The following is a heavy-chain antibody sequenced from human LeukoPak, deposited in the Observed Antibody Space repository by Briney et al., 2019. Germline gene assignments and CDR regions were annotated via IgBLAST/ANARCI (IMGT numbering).Heavy chain of an antibody. CDR3: ARYCGGGNCYSGLDV. J-gene: IGHJ6*02. CDR2: MWYDGSNK. CDR1: GFNFSSYG. Sequence: PGGSLRLSCAASGFNFSSYGMHWVRQAPGKGLEWVALMWYDGSNKHYADSVKGRLTISRDNSKSTLYLQINSLRAEDTAVYYCARYCGGGNCYSGLDVWGQGTTVIVSS. D-gene: IGHD2-15*01. V-gene: IGHV3-33*01.